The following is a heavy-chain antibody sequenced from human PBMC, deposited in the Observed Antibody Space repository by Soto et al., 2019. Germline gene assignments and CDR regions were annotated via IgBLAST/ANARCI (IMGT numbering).Heavy chain of an antibody. CDR2: IIPIFGTA. V-gene: IGHV1-69*13. CDR3: ARDRASTAMDPYYGMDV. J-gene: IGHJ6*01. Sequence: SVEVSCKASGGPFSSYAISLVRQAPGQGLEWMGGIIPIFGTANYAQKFQGRVTITADESTSTAYMELRSLRSEDTAVYYCARDRASTAMDPYYGMDVWGQGTTVTVSS. CDR1: GGPFSSYA. D-gene: IGHD5-18*01.